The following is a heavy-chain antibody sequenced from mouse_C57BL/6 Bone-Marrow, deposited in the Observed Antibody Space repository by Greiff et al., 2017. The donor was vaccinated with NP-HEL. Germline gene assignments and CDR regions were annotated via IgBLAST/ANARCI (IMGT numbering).Heavy chain of an antibody. CDR3: TTLRNYFDY. Sequence: EVQLQQSGAELVRPGASVKLSCTASGFNIKDDYMHWVKQRPEQGLEWIGWIDPENGDTEYASKFQGKATITADTSSHTAYLQLSSLTSEDTAVYYCTTLRNYFDYWGQGTTLTVSS. J-gene: IGHJ2*01. V-gene: IGHV14-4*01. CDR1: GFNIKDDY. CDR2: IDPENGDT.